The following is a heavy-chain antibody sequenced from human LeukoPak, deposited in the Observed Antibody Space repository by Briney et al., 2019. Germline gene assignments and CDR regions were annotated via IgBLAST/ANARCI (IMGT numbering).Heavy chain of an antibody. V-gene: IGHV3-7*01. CDR1: GFAFNTYC. CDR2: INEDGSEE. D-gene: IGHD3-22*01. J-gene: IGHJ4*02. Sequence: GGSLRLSCAASGFAFNTYCMNWIRQAPGEGLEWVANINEDGSEESYVDSVVGRFTISRDNAKNSLSLQMNSLRAEDTAVYFCVREYFYNSSGYRALRYWGQGTLVTVSS. CDR3: VREYFYNSSGYRALRY.